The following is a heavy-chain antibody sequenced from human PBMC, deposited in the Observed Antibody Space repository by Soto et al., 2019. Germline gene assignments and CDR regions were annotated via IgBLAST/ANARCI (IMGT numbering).Heavy chain of an antibody. J-gene: IGHJ5*02. CDR2: IYYSGST. Sequence: QLQLQESGPGLVKPSETLSLTCTVSGGSISSSSYYWGWIRQPPGKGLEWIGSIYYSGSTYYNPSLKSRVTVSVDTSKNQFSLKLSSVTAADTAVYYCARQGWGYCSSTSCYDGLDWFDPWGQGTLVTVSS. CDR3: ARQGWGYCSSTSCYDGLDWFDP. D-gene: IGHD2-2*01. V-gene: IGHV4-39*01. CDR1: GGSISSSSYY.